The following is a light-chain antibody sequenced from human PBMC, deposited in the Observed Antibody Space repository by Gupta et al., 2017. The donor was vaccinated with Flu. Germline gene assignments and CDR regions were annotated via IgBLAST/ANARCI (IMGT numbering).Light chain of an antibody. J-gene: IGKJ2*01. Sequence: DIHRTQTPSSLSASVGDRVTITCLASQSISSYLNWHQQKPGTATRLQIYATSSLKSEVPASFSNSDSGTALGITISRLQLEDFANYYCKQSDSKSFTFGQGTKMDIK. CDR1: QSISSY. V-gene: IGKV1-39*01. CDR2: ATS. CDR3: KQSDSKSFT.